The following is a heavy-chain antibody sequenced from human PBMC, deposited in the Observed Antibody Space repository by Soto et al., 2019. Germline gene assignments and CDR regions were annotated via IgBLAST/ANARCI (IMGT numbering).Heavy chain of an antibody. CDR1: GFTFSSYG. CDR3: ATDNWREVVVSATPYSFYD. D-gene: IGHD2-15*01. CDR2: ISYDGSNT. J-gene: IGHJ4*02. V-gene: IGHV3-30*03. Sequence: QVQLVESGGGVVQPGRSLRLSCAASGFTFSSYGMHCVRQSPGKGMEWVAVISYDGSNTYYAAYVKGRFTIYRENCKNALYLHMIRRRAEDMAVYYCATDNWREVVVSATPYSFYDWGQGTLVTVSS.